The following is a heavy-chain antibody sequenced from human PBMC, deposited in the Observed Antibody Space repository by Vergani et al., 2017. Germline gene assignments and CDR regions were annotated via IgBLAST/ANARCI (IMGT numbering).Heavy chain of an antibody. CDR1: GFTFDDYA. CDR2: ISWNSGSI. CDR3: AREGYSGYDF. J-gene: IGHJ4*02. V-gene: IGHV3-9*01. D-gene: IGHD5-12*01. Sequence: EVQLVESGGGLVQPGRSLRLSCAASGFTFDDYAMHWVRQAPGKGLEWVSGISWNSGSIGYADSVKGRFTISRDNAKNSLYLQMNSLRAEDTAVYYCAREGYSGYDFWGQGTLVTVSS.